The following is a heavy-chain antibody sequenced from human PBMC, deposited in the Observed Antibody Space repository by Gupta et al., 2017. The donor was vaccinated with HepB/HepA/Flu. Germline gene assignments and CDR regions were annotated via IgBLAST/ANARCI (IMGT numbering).Heavy chain of an antibody. D-gene: IGHD2-21*01. Sequence: QVHLVQSGGDMKKPGASVKLSCKASGDGFTTSYVHWVRQAPGHGLEWMGIINPSGSSKTYAEKGQYRVTMTRDTYTKTGDMELSSLRFEDADIYYCARARFYIVVEKGADPGCDRDVWGEGTRVTVSS. V-gene: IGHV1-46*01. CDR1: GDGFTTSY. J-gene: IGHJ6*03. CDR3: ARARFYIVVEKGADPGCDRDV. CDR2: INPSGSSK.